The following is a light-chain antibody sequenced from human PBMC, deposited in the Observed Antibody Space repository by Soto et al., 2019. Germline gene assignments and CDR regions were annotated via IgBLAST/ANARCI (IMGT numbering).Light chain of an antibody. CDR3: QRYGDSPPNT. CDR1: QSISTW. J-gene: IGKJ5*01. CDR2: KAS. Sequence: DIQMTQSPSTLPASVGDRVTITCRANQSISTWLAWYQQKPGKAPNLLIYKASRLETGVPSRFSGSGSGTDFTLTISRLEPEDFAVYYCQRYGDSPPNTFGQGTRLEIK. V-gene: IGKV1-5*03.